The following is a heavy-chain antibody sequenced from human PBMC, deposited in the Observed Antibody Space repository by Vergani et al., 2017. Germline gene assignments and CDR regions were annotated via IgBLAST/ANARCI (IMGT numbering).Heavy chain of an antibody. Sequence: QVQLQESGPGLVKPSETLSLTCTVSGGSVSSGSYYWSWIRQPAGKGLEWIGYIYYSGSTYYNPSLKSRVTISVDTAKNQFSLKLSSVTAADTAVYYCASSVRYCTNGVCYPDNWFDPWGQGTLVTVSS. CDR1: GGSVSSGSYY. D-gene: IGHD2-8*01. V-gene: IGHV4-61*10. CDR3: ASSVRYCTNGVCYPDNWFDP. CDR2: IYYSGST. J-gene: IGHJ5*02.